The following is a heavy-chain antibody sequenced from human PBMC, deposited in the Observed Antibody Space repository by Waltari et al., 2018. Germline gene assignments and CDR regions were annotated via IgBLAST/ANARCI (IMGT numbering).Heavy chain of an antibody. CDR1: GYTFTSFY. CDR3: ARGGSRSNTDV. J-gene: IGHJ6*02. CDR2: INAVGVKK. D-gene: IGHD3-16*01. V-gene: IGHV1-46*01. Sequence: QVQLVQSGAEVKKPGASVKVSCKASGYTFTSFYMHWVRQAPGQGLEWMGIINAVGVKKAYARKFEGTGTAAGDTPTSTFHRGLSNLTSEDTAVYYCARGGSRSNTDVWGQGTTVTVSS.